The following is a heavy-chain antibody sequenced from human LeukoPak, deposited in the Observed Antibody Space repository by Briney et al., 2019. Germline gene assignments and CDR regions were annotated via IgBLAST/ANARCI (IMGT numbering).Heavy chain of an antibody. V-gene: IGHV1-18*04. D-gene: IGHD4-17*01. CDR1: GYTFTIYY. CDR2: ISTYNGNT. CDR3: ARYTVTEPDY. J-gene: IGHJ4*02. Sequence: ASVKVSCKASGYTFTIYYMHWVRQAPGQGLEWMGWISTYNGNTNYVQKFQGRVTMTRDTSTTTAYMELRSLRSDDTAVYYCARYTVTEPDYWGQGTLVTVSS.